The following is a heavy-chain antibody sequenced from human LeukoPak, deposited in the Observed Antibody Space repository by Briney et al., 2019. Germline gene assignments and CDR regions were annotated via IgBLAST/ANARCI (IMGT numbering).Heavy chain of an antibody. CDR3: ARGKTPVDYFDY. D-gene: IGHD4-23*01. Sequence: SETLSLTCTVSGGSISSGGYYWSWIRQPAGKGLEWIGRIYTSGSTNYNPSLKSRVTMSVDTSKNQFSLKLSSVTAADTAVYYCARGKTPVDYFDYWGQGTLVTVSS. CDR2: IYTSGST. V-gene: IGHV4-61*02. J-gene: IGHJ4*02. CDR1: GGSISSGGYY.